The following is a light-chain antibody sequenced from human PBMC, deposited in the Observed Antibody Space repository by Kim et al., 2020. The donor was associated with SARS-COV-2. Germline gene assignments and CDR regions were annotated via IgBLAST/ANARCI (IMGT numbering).Light chain of an antibody. CDR2: EVS. Sequence: GDRVTITCRASQVITGGLAWYQQKPGKTLRLLIYEVSNLQSGVPSRFSGSGSGTDFTLTINRLQPEDFATYYCQRVAFGGGTKVDIK. V-gene: IGKV1-13*02. J-gene: IGKJ4*02. CDR1: QVITGG. CDR3: QRVA.